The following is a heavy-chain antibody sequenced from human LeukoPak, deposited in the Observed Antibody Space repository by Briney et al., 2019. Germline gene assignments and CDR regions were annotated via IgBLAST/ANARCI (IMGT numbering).Heavy chain of an antibody. D-gene: IGHD3-10*01. CDR3: ARDLDQYNGRFGGFGHDF. Sequence: ASVKVSCKASGYTFINYGINWVRQAPGQGLEWMGWVSAYNGNTNYAQSLQGRVTMTTDTSTSTVYMEMRSLTSDDTAVYYCARDLDQYNGRFGGFGHDFWGQGTLVTVSS. J-gene: IGHJ4*02. CDR1: GYTFINYG. V-gene: IGHV1-18*01. CDR2: VSAYNGNT.